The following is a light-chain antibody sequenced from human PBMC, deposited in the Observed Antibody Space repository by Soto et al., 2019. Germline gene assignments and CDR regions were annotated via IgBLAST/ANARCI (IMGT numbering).Light chain of an antibody. V-gene: IGLV1-44*01. CDR1: SSNIGSNS. CDR3: QSFDSALLAYV. Sequence: QPVLSQPPSASGTPGQRVTISCSGSSSNIGSNSVNWYQQIPGSTPKLLIFDDNVRPSGVPDRFSASKSGTTASLAITGLQTEDEADYYCQSFDSALLAYVFGTGTKVTVL. J-gene: IGLJ1*01. CDR2: DDN.